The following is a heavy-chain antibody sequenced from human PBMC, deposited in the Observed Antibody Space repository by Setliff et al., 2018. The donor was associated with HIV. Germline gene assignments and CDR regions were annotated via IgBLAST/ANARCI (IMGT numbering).Heavy chain of an antibody. J-gene: IGHJ4*02. CDR2: TYYRSEWKN. CDR1: GDSVSSTSGA. V-gene: IGHV6-1*01. Sequence: PSQTLSLTCVISGDSVSSTSGAWTWIRQSPSGGLEWLGRTYYRSEWKNDYAVSLKSRITVNADTSKNQFSLHLKSVTPEDSAVYYCAGGTWFDGLDSWSQGPLGTVSS. D-gene: IGHD3-9*01. CDR3: AGGTWFDGLDS.